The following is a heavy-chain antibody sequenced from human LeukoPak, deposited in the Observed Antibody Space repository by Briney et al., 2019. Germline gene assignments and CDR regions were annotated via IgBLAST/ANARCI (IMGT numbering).Heavy chain of an antibody. Sequence: PSETLSLTCTVSGGSISSSSAYWGWIPQPPGKGLEWIGSIYYSKNTYYNPSLKSRVTISADTSKNQFSLTLGSVSATDTAVYYCVSPRGFSYGYFDYWGQGTLVTVS. J-gene: IGHJ4*02. CDR3: VSPRGFSYGYFDY. V-gene: IGHV4-39*01. D-gene: IGHD5-18*01. CDR2: IYYSKNT. CDR1: GGSISSSSAY.